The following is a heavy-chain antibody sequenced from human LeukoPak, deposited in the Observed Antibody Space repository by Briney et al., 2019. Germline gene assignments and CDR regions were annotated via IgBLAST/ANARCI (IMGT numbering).Heavy chain of an antibody. CDR2: MNPNSGNT. Sequence: ASVKVSCKASGYTFTSYDINWVRQATGQGLEWMGWMNPNSGNTGYAQKFQGRVTITRNTSISTAYMELSSLRSGDTAVYYCATSIVFGYFDYWGQGTLVTVSS. D-gene: IGHD5/OR15-5a*01. V-gene: IGHV1-8*03. CDR3: ATSIVFGYFDY. CDR1: GYTFTSYD. J-gene: IGHJ4*02.